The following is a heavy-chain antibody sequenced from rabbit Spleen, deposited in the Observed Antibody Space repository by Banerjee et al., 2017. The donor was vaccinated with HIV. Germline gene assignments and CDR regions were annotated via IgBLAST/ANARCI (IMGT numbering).Heavy chain of an antibody. CDR2: IDVVRRGTT. CDR1: GLDFSSNYW. J-gene: IGHJ4*01. Sequence: QEQLEESGGDLVKPGASLTLTCKASGLDFSSNYWICWVRQAPGKGLEWIACIDVVRRGTTYYASWAKGRFTISKTSSTTVTLQMTSLTAADTATYFCARDAAGREDFNLWGQGTLVTVS. CDR3: ARDAAGREDFNL. V-gene: IGHV1S45*01. D-gene: IGHD4-2*01.